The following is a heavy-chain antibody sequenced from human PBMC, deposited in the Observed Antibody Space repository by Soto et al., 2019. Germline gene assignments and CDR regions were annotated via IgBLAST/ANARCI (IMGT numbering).Heavy chain of an antibody. CDR2: IYSDGNA. V-gene: IGHV3-53*01. CDR1: GLTVSSNY. Sequence: GGSLRLSCVASGLTVSSNYMSWVRQAPGKWLEWVSLIYSDGNAYYADSVKGRFTIFRDNSKNTLYLQMNSLSAEDTGVYYCARGGVCSGGRCPLRGSFDYWGRGTLVTVSS. D-gene: IGHD2-15*01. J-gene: IGHJ4*02. CDR3: ARGGVCSGGRCPLRGSFDY.